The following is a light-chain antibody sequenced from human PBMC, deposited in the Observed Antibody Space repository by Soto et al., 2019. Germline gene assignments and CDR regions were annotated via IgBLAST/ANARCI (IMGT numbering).Light chain of an antibody. Sequence: DIQMTQSPSSLSASVGDRVTITCRASQSISNYLSWYQHKPGIAPKLLIYAASTLQSGVPSRFSGSGSGTDFTLTICSLQFEDFATYYCLQGYTTPPLTFGGGTKVEIK. CDR1: QSISNY. J-gene: IGKJ4*01. CDR2: AAS. V-gene: IGKV1-39*01. CDR3: LQGYTTPPLT.